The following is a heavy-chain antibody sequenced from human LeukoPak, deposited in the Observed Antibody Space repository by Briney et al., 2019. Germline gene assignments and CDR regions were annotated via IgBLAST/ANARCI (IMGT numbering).Heavy chain of an antibody. V-gene: IGHV4-4*02. Sequence: GSLRLSCAAFGFTFSSYAMSWVRQPPGKGLEWIGEIYHSGSTNYNPSLKSRVTISVDKSKNQFSLKLSSVTAADTAVYYCARLPYDSSGYYTSRNYYFDYWGQGTLVTVSS. D-gene: IGHD3-22*01. J-gene: IGHJ4*02. CDR2: IYHSGST. CDR3: ARLPYDSSGYYTSRNYYFDY. CDR1: GFTFSSYAM.